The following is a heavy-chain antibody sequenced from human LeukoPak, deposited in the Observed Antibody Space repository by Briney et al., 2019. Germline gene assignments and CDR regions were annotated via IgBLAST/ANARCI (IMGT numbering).Heavy chain of an antibody. Sequence: SETPSVICSVSSGSVRNYYWSWMRRSQAKGLEEIGTFYDSDNSEYNPALKSRVSISKETSKNQIPPKLRSVNAADTAGYYFSRRRARPPGHIDYAAKNYNHHTDVWGKGTTVIVSS. CDR3: SRRRARPPGHIDYAAKNYNHHTDV. CDR2: FYDSDNS. CDR1: SGSVRNYY. V-gene: IGHV4-4*08. D-gene: IGHD4/OR15-4a*01. J-gene: IGHJ6*04.